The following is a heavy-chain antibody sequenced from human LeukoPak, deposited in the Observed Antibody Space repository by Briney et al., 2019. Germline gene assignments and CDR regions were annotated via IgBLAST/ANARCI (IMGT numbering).Heavy chain of an antibody. CDR2: IGIDSGNT. Sequence: GGSLRLSCAASGFTFSDDSMNWVRQAPGKGLEWISYIGIDSGNTNYADSVKGRFTISGDKAKNSLYLQMNSLRVEDTAVYYCARDYKYAFDNWGQGTLVTVSS. CDR1: GFTFSDDS. J-gene: IGHJ4*02. D-gene: IGHD5-24*01. CDR3: ARDYKYAFDN. V-gene: IGHV3-48*01.